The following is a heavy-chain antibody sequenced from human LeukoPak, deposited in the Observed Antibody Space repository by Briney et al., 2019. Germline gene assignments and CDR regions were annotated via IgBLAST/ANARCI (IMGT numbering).Heavy chain of an antibody. Sequence: QPGRSLRLSCAASGFTFSSYGMHWVRQAPGKGLEWVAVISYDGSNKYYADSVKGRFTISRDNSKNTLYLQMNSLRAEDTAVYYCAKNPYCSGGSCYHPFDYWGQGTLVTVSS. CDR1: GFTFSSYG. D-gene: IGHD2-15*01. CDR2: ISYDGSNK. V-gene: IGHV3-30*18. J-gene: IGHJ4*02. CDR3: AKNPYCSGGSCYHPFDY.